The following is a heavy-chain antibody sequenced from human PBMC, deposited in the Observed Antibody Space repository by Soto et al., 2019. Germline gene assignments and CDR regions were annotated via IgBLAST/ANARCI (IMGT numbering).Heavy chain of an antibody. CDR3: ATSMYYYDSSGYSSHFDY. V-gene: IGHV4-34*01. J-gene: IGHJ4*02. CDR1: GGSFSGYY. Sequence: SETLSLTCAVYGGSFSGYYWSWIRQPPGKGLEWIGEINHSGSTNYNPSLKSRVTISVDTSKNQFSLKLSSVTAADTAVYYCATSMYYYDSSGYSSHFDYWGQGTLVT. CDR2: INHSGST. D-gene: IGHD3-22*01.